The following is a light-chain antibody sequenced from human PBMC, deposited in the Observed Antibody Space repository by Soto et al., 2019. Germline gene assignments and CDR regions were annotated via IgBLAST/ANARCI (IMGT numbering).Light chain of an antibody. V-gene: IGLV2-11*01. CDR3: SSYTISNTLPFV. J-gene: IGLJ1*01. CDR2: AVT. Sequence: QSALTQPRSVSGSPGQSVTISCTGTSSDVGGYEYVSWYQQYPGKAPKLMIYAVTRRPSGVPDRFSGSKSGNTASLTISGLQAEDEADYYCSSYTISNTLPFVFGTGTKLTVL. CDR1: SSDVGGYEY.